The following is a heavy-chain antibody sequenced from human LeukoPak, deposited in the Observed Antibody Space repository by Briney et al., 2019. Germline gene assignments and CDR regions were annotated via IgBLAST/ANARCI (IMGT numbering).Heavy chain of an antibody. D-gene: IGHD3-10*01. V-gene: IGHV3-66*04. J-gene: IGHJ4*01. CDR1: GFIVSSNY. CDR3: ARHYYGSGSTDFDY. CDR2: IYSGGST. Sequence: GGSLRLSCAASGFIVSSNYMSWVRQAPGKGLEWVSVIYSGGSTYYADSVKGRFTISRDNSKNTLHLQMNSLRAEDTAVYYCARHYYGSGSTDFDYWGXXXLXTVSS.